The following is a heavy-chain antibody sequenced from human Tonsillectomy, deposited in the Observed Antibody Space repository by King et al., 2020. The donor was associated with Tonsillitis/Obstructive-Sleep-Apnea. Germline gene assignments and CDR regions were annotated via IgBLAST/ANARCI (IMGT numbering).Heavy chain of an antibody. CDR3: AKSLWFGELLYDY. J-gene: IGHJ4*02. CDR1: GFTFRSYA. V-gene: IGHV3-23*04. CDR2: ISGSGGST. D-gene: IGHD3-10*01. Sequence: VQLVESGGGLVQPGGSLRLSCAAAGFTFRSYAMSWVRQGPGKGLEWVSGISGSGGSTYHADSVKGRFTISRDNSKNTLYLQMNSLRAEDTAVSYCAKSLWFGELLYDYWGQGTLVTVSS.